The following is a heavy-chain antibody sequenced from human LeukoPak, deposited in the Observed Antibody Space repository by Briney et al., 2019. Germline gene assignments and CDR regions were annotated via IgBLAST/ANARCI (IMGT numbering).Heavy chain of an antibody. D-gene: IGHD3-10*01. Sequence: PFETLSLTCTVSGGSITSGGYYCSWVRQHPGRGLGWVGYIFYRGSTYYNPSLKSRVNISVDTSKNQFSLKPSSLTAADTAVYYCARDGYYYGSGSPTRRIGAFDIWGQGTMVTVSS. CDR2: IFYRGST. CDR1: GGSITSGGYY. V-gene: IGHV4-31*03. CDR3: ARDGYYYGSGSPTRRIGAFDI. J-gene: IGHJ3*02.